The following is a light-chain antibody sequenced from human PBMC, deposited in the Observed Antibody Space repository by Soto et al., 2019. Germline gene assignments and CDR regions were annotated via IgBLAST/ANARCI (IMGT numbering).Light chain of an antibody. CDR1: SSDVGGYNY. J-gene: IGLJ1*01. V-gene: IGLV2-14*01. Sequence: QSSLTQPASLSGSPGQSITISCTGTSSDVGGYNYVSWYQQHPGKAPKLMIYEVSNRPSGVSNRFSGSKSGNTASLTISGLQAEDEADYYCSSYTSSSTLDVFGTGTKVTAL. CDR2: EVS. CDR3: SSYTSSSTLDV.